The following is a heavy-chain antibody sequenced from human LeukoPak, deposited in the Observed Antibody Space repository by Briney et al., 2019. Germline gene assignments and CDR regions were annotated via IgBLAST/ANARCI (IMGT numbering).Heavy chain of an antibody. V-gene: IGHV4-34*01. Sequence: PSGTLSLTCAVYGGSFSGYYWSWIRQPPGKGLEWIGEINHSGSTNYNPSLKSRVTISVDTSKNQFSLKLSSVTAADTAVYYCASPGYCSGGSCRKPFDYWGQGTLVTVSS. D-gene: IGHD2-15*01. CDR2: INHSGST. J-gene: IGHJ4*02. CDR1: GGSFSGYY. CDR3: ASPGYCSGGSCRKPFDY.